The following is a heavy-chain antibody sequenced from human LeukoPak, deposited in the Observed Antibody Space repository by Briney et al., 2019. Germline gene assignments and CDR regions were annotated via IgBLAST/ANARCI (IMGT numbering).Heavy chain of an antibody. Sequence: GESLKISCKGSGYSFTSYWIGWVRQMPGKGLEWMGIIYPGDSDTRYSPSFQGQVTISADKSISTAYLQWSSLKASDTAMYYCATSYYYDSSGYYYYFDYWGQGTLVTVSS. CDR1: GYSFTSYW. J-gene: IGHJ4*02. CDR3: ATSYYYDSSGYYYYFDY. D-gene: IGHD3-22*01. V-gene: IGHV5-51*01. CDR2: IYPGDSDT.